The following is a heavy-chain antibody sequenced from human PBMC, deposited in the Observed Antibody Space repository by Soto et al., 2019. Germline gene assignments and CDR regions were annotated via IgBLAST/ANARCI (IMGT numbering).Heavy chain of an antibody. CDR1: GFTFNNYG. CDR3: AREDSIIIPAVSDF. J-gene: IGHJ4*02. Sequence: GGSLRLSCTVSGFTFNNYGINWVRPAPGKGLEWVSSVSKSGYAYYSDSVKGRFTISRDNAKNSVSLQMNTLRVEDTAVYYCAREDSIIIPAVSDFWGQGTLVTVSS. CDR2: VSKSGYA. D-gene: IGHD3-22*01. V-gene: IGHV3-21*01.